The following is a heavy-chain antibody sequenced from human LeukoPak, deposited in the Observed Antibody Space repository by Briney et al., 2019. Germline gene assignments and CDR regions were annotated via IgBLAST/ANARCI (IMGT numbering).Heavy chain of an antibody. D-gene: IGHD3-22*01. V-gene: IGHV4-34*01. Sequence: SETLSLTCAVSGGSFSGYYWSWISQPPGKGLEWIGEINHSGSTYYNPSLKSRVTISVDTSKNQFSLKLSSVTAADTAVYYCARQGSLGTSGYNYWGQGTLVTVSS. CDR1: GGSFSGYY. J-gene: IGHJ4*02. CDR3: ARQGSLGTSGYNY. CDR2: INHSGST.